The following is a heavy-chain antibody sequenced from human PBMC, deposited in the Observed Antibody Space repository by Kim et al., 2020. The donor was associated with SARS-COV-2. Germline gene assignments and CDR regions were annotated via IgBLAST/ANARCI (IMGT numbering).Heavy chain of an antibody. CDR3: ARKLAYLGDGYNYSWGTDAFDI. J-gene: IGHJ3*02. CDR2: INPNSGGT. Sequence: ASVKVSCKASGYTFTGYYMHWVRQAPGQGLEWMGRINPNSGGTNYAQKFQGRVTMTRDTSISTAYMELSRLRSDDTAVYYCARKLAYLGDGYNYSWGTDAFDIWGQGTMVTVSS. CDR1: GYTFTGYY. V-gene: IGHV1-2*06. D-gene: IGHD5-12*01.